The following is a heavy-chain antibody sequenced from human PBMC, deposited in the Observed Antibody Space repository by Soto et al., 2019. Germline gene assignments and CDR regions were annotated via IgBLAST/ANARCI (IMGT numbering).Heavy chain of an antibody. V-gene: IGHV1-69*01. Sequence: QVQLVQSGAEVKKPGSSVKVSCKASGGTFSSYAISWVRQAPGQGLEWMGGIIPIFGTANYAQKFQGRVTITADESTRTAYMELSSLRSEDTAVYYCARVPRLNVDTAMARAWYYGMDVGGQGTTVTVSS. D-gene: IGHD5-18*01. CDR2: IIPIFGTA. CDR3: ARVPRLNVDTAMARAWYYGMDV. J-gene: IGHJ6*02. CDR1: GGTFSSYA.